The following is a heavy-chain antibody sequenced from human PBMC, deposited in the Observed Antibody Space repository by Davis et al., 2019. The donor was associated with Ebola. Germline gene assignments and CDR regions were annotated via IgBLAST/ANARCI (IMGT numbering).Heavy chain of an antibody. Sequence: ASVKVSCKTSGYTSTGYYMHWVRQAPGQGPEWMGKINPNGGSTTYAQKFQGRVTMTRNTPITTAYMELSSLRSEDTAVYYCVRVVGAVDYWGQGTLVTVSS. V-gene: IGHV1-46*01. CDR3: VRVVGAVDY. D-gene: IGHD2-21*01. CDR1: GYTSTGYY. CDR2: INPNGGST. J-gene: IGHJ4*02.